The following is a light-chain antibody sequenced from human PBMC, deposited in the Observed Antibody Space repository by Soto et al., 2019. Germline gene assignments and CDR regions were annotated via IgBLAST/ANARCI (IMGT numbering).Light chain of an antibody. V-gene: IGKV3-11*01. Sequence: VLTQSPATLSLSPGERATLSCRASQSVKIYLAWFQQKPGQAPRLLIYDTSNRATGIPARFSGSGSGTDFTLTISSLEPEDFAVYYCQQRMTWPPITFGQGTRLEIK. CDR1: QSVKIY. CDR3: QQRMTWPPIT. CDR2: DTS. J-gene: IGKJ5*01.